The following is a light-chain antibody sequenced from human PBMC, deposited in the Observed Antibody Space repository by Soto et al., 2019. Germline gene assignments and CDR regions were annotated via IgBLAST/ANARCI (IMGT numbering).Light chain of an antibody. CDR3: ASYTSTSTLVL. Sequence: QSALTQPASVSGSPGQSITISCTGTSSDVGGYKYVSWYQQHPGRAPKLMIFEVSNRPSGVSHRFSGSKSGNTASLTISGLQAEDEADYYCASYTSTSTLVLFGGGTKVTVL. J-gene: IGLJ2*01. V-gene: IGLV2-14*01. CDR2: EVS. CDR1: SSDVGGYKY.